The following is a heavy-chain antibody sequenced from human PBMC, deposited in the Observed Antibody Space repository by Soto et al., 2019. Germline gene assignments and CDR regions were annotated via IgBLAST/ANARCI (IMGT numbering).Heavy chain of an antibody. CDR3: AKAREGSSWLRQYYFDY. J-gene: IGHJ4*02. V-gene: IGHV3-23*01. Sequence: GGSLRLSCAASGFTFSSYAMSWVRQAPGKGLEWVSAISGSGGSTYYADSVKGRFTISRDNSKNTLYLQMNSLRAEDTAVYYCAKAREGSSWLRQYYFDYWGQGTLVTVSS. CDR1: GFTFSSYA. CDR2: ISGSGGST. D-gene: IGHD6-13*01.